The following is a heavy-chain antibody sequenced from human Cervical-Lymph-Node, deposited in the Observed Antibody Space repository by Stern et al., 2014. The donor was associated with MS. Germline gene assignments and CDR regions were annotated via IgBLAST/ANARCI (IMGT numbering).Heavy chain of an antibody. J-gene: IGHJ3*02. CDR1: GYTFTSYG. V-gene: IGHV1-18*01. D-gene: IGHD2-15*01. CDR2: ISDYYDTT. CDR3: ARGLLGSENAFDI. Sequence: QVQLVQSGAEVKKPGASVKVSCKASGYTFTSYGISWVRQAPGQGLEWMGWISDYYDTTDYSQMLQGRVTISTDTSTSTAYMELRSLRSDDTAVYYCARGLLGSENAFDIWGQGTMVTVSS.